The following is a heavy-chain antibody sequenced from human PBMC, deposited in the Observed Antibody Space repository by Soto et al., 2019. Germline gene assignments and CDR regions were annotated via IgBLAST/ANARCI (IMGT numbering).Heavy chain of an antibody. J-gene: IGHJ6*02. CDR3: AKEIIPTAGMRYYYHNMDV. CDR1: GFTFSNYG. D-gene: IGHD6-13*01. Sequence: QVQLVESGGGVVQPGRSLRLSCAASGFTFSNYGIHWVRQAPGKGLEWVAVISYDGVNKYYADSVRGRFTISRDNSRYTLDLQMNSLRREDTAIYYCAKEIIPTAGMRYYYHNMDVWGQGTAVTVSS. CDR2: ISYDGVNK. V-gene: IGHV3-30*18.